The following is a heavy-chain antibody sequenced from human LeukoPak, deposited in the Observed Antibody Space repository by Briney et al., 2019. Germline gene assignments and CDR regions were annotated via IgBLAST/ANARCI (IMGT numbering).Heavy chain of an antibody. D-gene: IGHD3-22*01. CDR3: AKRLDSSKSFDY. J-gene: IGHJ4*02. V-gene: IGHV3-23*01. CDR1: GFTISNYP. Sequence: GGSRRLSCAASGFTISNYPMSWVRQAPGKGLEWVTAIGNRGTTYYADSVKGRFAISRDNSKNTLYLQMNSLRAEDTALYYCAKRLDSSKSFDYWGQGTLVTVSS. CDR2: IGNRGTT.